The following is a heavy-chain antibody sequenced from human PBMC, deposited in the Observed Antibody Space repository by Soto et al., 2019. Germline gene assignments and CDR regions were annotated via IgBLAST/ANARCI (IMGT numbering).Heavy chain of an antibody. CDR3: ARVIRYYDILTGYFPDAFDI. V-gene: IGHV4-61*01. CDR2: IYYSGST. D-gene: IGHD3-9*01. Sequence: QVQLQESGPGLVKPSETLSLTCTVSGGSVSSGSYYWSWIRQPPGKGLDWIGDIYYSGSTKYNPSLKSRVPISLDTSSNHFSLMLSSVNAADTAVYYCARVIRYYDILTGYFPDAFDIWGQGTMVTVSS. CDR1: GGSVSSGSYY. J-gene: IGHJ3*02.